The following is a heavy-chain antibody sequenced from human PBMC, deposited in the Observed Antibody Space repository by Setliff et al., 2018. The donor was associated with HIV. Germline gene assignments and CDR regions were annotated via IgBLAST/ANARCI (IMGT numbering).Heavy chain of an antibody. D-gene: IGHD3-22*01. J-gene: IGHJ6*03. CDR2: VYYSGST. CDR3: ARGNYDTSDYYTNFYYYYMDV. Sequence: SETLSLTCTVSGDPISTYYWSWVRKPPGKGLEWIGYVYYSGSTSYSPSLRGRVTMSVDPSKNQFSLKLNSVTSADTAIYYCARGNYDTSDYYTNFYYYYMDVWGKGTAVTVSS. CDR1: GDPISTYY. V-gene: IGHV4-59*01.